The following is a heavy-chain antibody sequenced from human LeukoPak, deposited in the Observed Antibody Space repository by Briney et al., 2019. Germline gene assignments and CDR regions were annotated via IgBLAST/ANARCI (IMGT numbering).Heavy chain of an antibody. V-gene: IGHV3-21*01. CDR3: VSGNDPDSTWENYRLDAFDI. Sequence: GGSLRLSCAASGYTFSHYSVNWVRQAPGKGLEWVSSITSTSDYIYYADSVKGRFTISSDNTKSSLYLQMNSLRAEDTAVYYCVSGNDPDSTWENYRLDAFDIWGQGTTVLGSS. D-gene: IGHD3-16*02. J-gene: IGHJ3*02. CDR2: ITSTSDYI. CDR1: GYTFSHYS.